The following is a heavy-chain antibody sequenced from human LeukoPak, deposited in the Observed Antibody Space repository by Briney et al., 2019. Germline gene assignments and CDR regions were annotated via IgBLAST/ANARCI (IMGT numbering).Heavy chain of an antibody. CDR1: GFTFSSYS. J-gene: IGHJ4*02. CDR2: ISSSSSTI. D-gene: IGHD3-10*01. CDR3: ARGAAPMVRGVINFDY. V-gene: IGHV3-48*01. Sequence: GGSLRLSCAASGFTFSSYSMNWVRQAPGKGLEWVSYISSSSSTIYYADSVKGRFTISRDNAKNSLYLQMNSLRAEDTAVYYCARGAAPMVRGVINFDYWGQGTLVTVSS.